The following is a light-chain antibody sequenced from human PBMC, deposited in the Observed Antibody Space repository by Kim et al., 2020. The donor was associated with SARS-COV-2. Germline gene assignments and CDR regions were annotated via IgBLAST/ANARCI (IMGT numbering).Light chain of an antibody. CDR2: LAS. CDR3: QHYVRFPYT. Sequence: AAVGGRGTITCRARPDITTYLAWYQPKPRKAPKLLIYLASTLESGVPPRFSGSGFGTEFTLTINSLQPDDFATYYCQHYVRFPYTFGQGTKLEI. V-gene: IGKV1-5*03. J-gene: IGKJ2*01. CDR1: PDITTY.